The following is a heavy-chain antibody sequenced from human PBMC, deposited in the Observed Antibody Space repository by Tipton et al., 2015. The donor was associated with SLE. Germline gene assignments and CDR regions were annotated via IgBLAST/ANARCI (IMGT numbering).Heavy chain of an antibody. CDR2: IFYTGST. Sequence: TLSLTCTVSGGSISSYFWTWIRQPSGKGLEWIGHIFYTGSTRYNPSLKSRVTISVDKSKNQFSLKLSSVTAADTAVYYCARVPVAGTGYDYWGQGTLVTVSS. D-gene: IGHD6-19*01. J-gene: IGHJ4*02. V-gene: IGHV4-59*12. CDR1: GGSISSYF. CDR3: ARVPVAGTGYDY.